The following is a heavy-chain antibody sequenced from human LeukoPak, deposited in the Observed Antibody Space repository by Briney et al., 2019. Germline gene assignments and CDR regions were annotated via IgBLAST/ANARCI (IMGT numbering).Heavy chain of an antibody. CDR2: IKEDGSEK. D-gene: IGHD4-17*01. Sequence: GGSLRLSCVGSGFTFRSYWMSWVRQAPGKGLEWVANIKEDGSEKYYVDSVEGRFTISRDNAKNSLYLQMNSLRAEDTALYYCARDLTTVTTNYWGQGTLVTVSS. CDR3: ARDLTTVTTNY. J-gene: IGHJ4*02. V-gene: IGHV3-7*04. CDR1: GFTFRSYW.